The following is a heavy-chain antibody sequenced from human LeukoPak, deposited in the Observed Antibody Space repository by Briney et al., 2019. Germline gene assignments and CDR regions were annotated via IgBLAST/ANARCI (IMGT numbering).Heavy chain of an antibody. CDR1: GGSFSGYY. J-gene: IGHJ4*02. D-gene: IGHD1-1*01. Sequence: SETLSLTCAVYGGSFSGYYWSWIRQPPGKGLEWIGEINHSGSTNYNPSLKSRVTISVDTSKNQFSLKLSSVTAADTAVYYCASPGTTGTPYYFDYWGQGTLVTVSS. CDR3: ASPGTTGTPYYFDY. CDR2: INHSGST. V-gene: IGHV4-34*01.